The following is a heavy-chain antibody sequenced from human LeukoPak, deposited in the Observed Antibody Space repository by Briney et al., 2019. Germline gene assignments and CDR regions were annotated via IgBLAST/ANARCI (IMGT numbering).Heavy chain of an antibody. CDR2: INPNSGGT. Sequence: GASVKVSCKASGYTFTGYYMHWVRQAPGQGLEWMGWINPNSGGTNYAQRFQGRVTMTRDTSISTAYMELNSLRSEDTAVYYCTRERYSSSQGFDYWGQGTLVTVSS. J-gene: IGHJ4*02. CDR3: TRERYSSSQGFDY. D-gene: IGHD6-6*01. CDR1: GYTFTGYY. V-gene: IGHV1-2*02.